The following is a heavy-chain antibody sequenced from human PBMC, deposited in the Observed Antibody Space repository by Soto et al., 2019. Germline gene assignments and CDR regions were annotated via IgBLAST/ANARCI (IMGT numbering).Heavy chain of an antibody. V-gene: IGHV3-33*01. Sequence: QVQLVESGGGAVQPGRSPRLSCVASGFTFSSYGMHWVRQAPGKGLEWVAVIWYDGSKEYYADSVRGRFTISRDNSKNTLYLQMNSLRAEDTAVYYCERVGHGDYYYGMDVWGQGTTVTVSS. J-gene: IGHJ6*02. D-gene: IGHD3-16*01. CDR3: ERVGHGDYYYGMDV. CDR1: GFTFSSYG. CDR2: IWYDGSKE.